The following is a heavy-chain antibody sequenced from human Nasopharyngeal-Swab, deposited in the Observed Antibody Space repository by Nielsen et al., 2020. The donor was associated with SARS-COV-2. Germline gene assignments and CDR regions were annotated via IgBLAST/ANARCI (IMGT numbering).Heavy chain of an antibody. CDR2: ISGDGGST. D-gene: IGHD5-18*01. V-gene: IGHV3-43*02. Sequence: GESLKISCAASGFTFDDYAMHWVRQAPGKGLEWVSLISGDGGSTYYADSVKGRFTISRDNAKNSLYLQMNSLRAEDTALYYCASTWIQLWLPHYWGQGTLVTVSS. J-gene: IGHJ4*02. CDR1: GFTFDDYA. CDR3: ASTWIQLWLPHY.